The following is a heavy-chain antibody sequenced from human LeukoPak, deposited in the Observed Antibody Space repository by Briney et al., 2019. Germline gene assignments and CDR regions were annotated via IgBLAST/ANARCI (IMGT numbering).Heavy chain of an antibody. V-gene: IGHV1-8*01. Sequence: ASVKVSCKASGYTFTSYDFNWLRQATGQGPEWMGWMNPNSGATGYAQKFQGRVTMTRSASINTAYMELSNLRSEDTAVYYCARGGEMATITPDYWGQGTLVTVSS. D-gene: IGHD5-24*01. J-gene: IGHJ4*02. CDR3: ARGGEMATITPDY. CDR1: GYTFTSYD. CDR2: MNPNSGAT.